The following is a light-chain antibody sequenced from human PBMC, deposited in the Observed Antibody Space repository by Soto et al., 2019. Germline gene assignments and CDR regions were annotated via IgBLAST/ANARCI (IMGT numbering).Light chain of an antibody. J-gene: IGKJ2*01. Sequence: PGDRATLSCRASQSVSSSYLAWYQQKPGQAPRLLIYGASSRATGIPDRFSGSGSGTDFTLTISRLEPEDFAVYYCQQYGSSPPYTFGQGTKLEIK. V-gene: IGKV3-20*01. CDR2: GAS. CDR1: QSVSSSY. CDR3: QQYGSSPPYT.